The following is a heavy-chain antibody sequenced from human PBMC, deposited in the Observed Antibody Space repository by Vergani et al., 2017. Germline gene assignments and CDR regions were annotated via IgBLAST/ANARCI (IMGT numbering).Heavy chain of an antibody. CDR2: IIPILGIA. V-gene: IGHV1-69*02. CDR1: GGTFSSYT. Sequence: QVQLVQSGAEVKKPGSSVKVSCKASGGTFSSYTISWVRQAPGQGLEWMGRIIPILGIANYAQKFQGRVTITADKSTSTAYMELSILRSEDTAVYYCASFCSSTSCFYFDYWGQGTLVTVSS. D-gene: IGHD2-2*01. CDR3: ASFCSSTSCFYFDY. J-gene: IGHJ4*02.